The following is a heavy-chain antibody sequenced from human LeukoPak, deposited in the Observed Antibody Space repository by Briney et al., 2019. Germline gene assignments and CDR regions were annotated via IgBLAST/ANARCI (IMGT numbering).Heavy chain of an antibody. CDR3: ARLYGSGSYTFDY. CDR2: IYYSGST. V-gene: IGHV4-31*03. CDR1: GGSISSGGYY. J-gene: IGHJ4*02. Sequence: PSETLSLTCTVSGGSISSGGYYWSWIRQHPGKGLEWIGYIYYSGSTYYNPSLKSRVTISVDTSKNQFSLKLSSVTAADTAVYYCARLYGSGSYTFDYWSQGTLVTVSS. D-gene: IGHD3-10*01.